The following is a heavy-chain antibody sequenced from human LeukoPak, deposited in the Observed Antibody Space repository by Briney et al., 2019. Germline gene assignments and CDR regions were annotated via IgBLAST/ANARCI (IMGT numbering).Heavy chain of an antibody. J-gene: IGHJ4*02. CDR1: GGSISTHY. D-gene: IGHD5-18*01. CDR3: ATIKRGSIYGYFDF. Sequence: PSETLSLTCTVSGGSISTHYWSWIRQPPGKGLEWIGYVFDGERTKDNPSLKSRATLSADTSKNQFSLRLTSVTAADSAVYYCATIKRGSIYGYFDFWGQGVLVTVSS. V-gene: IGHV4-59*11. CDR2: VFDGERT.